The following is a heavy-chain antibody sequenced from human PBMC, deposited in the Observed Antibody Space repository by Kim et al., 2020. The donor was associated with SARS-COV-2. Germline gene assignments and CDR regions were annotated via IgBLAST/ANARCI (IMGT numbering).Heavy chain of an antibody. CDR2: INHSGST. V-gene: IGHV4-34*01. Sequence: SETLSLTCAVYGGSFSGYYWSWIRQPPGKGLEWIGEINHSGSTNYNPSLKSRVTISVDTSKNQFSLKLSSVTAADTAVYYCATDTAALLRTFDIWGQGTMVTVSS. CDR3: ATDTAALLRTFDI. D-gene: IGHD2-15*01. CDR1: GGSFSGYY. J-gene: IGHJ3*02.